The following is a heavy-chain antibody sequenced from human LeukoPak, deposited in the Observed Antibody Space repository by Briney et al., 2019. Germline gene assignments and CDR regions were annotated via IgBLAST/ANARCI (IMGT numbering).Heavy chain of an antibody. D-gene: IGHD2-2*01. V-gene: IGHV1-8*03. CDR3: ARKLGYCSSASCYYWFDP. J-gene: IGHJ5*02. CDR2: INPHSGNT. Sequence: ASVKVSCKASGYTFTGYYMHWVRQAPGQGLEWMGRINPHSGNTGYAQKFQGRVTITRNTSISTAYMELSSLRSEDTAVYYCARKLGYCSSASCYYWFDPWGQGTLVTVSS. CDR1: GYTFTGYY.